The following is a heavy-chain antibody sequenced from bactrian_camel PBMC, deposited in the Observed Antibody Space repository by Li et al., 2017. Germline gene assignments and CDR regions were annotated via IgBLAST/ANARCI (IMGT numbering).Heavy chain of an antibody. CDR3: ATGLLPYCSGAYCYTQYAY. Sequence: HVQLVESGGGEVQAGGSLKLTCKASEYPYSTYCLGWYRQTPGKERTKVASIDSDGTTTYADSMKGRFTISLDNAKTTVYLQMNDLKPEDTAVYYCATGLLPYCSGAYCYTQYAYWGQGTQVTVS. J-gene: IGHJ4*01. CDR2: IDSDGTT. V-gene: IGHV3S53*01. D-gene: IGHD2*01. CDR1: EYPYSTYC.